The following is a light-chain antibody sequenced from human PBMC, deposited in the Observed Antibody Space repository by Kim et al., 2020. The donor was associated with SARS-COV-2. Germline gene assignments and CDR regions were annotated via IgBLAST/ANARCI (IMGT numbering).Light chain of an antibody. CDR3: QQLNSYPLT. V-gene: IGKV1-9*01. CDR1: QGINLY. Sequence: SASVGDRVTISCRASQGINLYLAWFQHKPGEAPRLLIYAASTLESGVPSRFSGSGSGTDFTLTISSLQPEDSATYFCQQLNSYPLTFGGGTKVEI. CDR2: AAS. J-gene: IGKJ4*01.